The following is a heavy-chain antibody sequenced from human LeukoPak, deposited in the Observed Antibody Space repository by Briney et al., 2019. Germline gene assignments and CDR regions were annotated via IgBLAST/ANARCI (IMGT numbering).Heavy chain of an antibody. D-gene: IGHD2-2*01. V-gene: IGHV4-34*01. CDR3: ARHIRIGYCSSTSCYETKRFDP. J-gene: IGHJ5*02. Sequence: SETLSLTCAVYGGSFSGYYWSWIRQPPGKGLEWIGEINHSGSTNYNPSLKSRVTISVDTSKNQFSLKLSSVTAADTAVCYRARHIRIGYCSSTSCYETKRFDPWGQGTLVTVSS. CDR1: GGSFSGYY. CDR2: INHSGST.